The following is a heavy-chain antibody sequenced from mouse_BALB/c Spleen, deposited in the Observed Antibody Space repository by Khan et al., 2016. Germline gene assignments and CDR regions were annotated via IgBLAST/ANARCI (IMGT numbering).Heavy chain of an antibody. CDR2: ISGGSSTI. CDR3: ARIYYGLYYAMDY. D-gene: IGHD2-1*01. V-gene: IGHV5-17*02. Sequence: EVQLQESGGGLVQPGGSRKLSCAASGFTFSSFGMHWVRQAPDKGLEWVAYISGGSSTIFSADTVKGRFPISRDNPKNTLFLQMTSLRSEDTDMYFCARIYYGLYYAMDYWGQGTSVTVSS. CDR1: GFTFSSFG. J-gene: IGHJ4*01.